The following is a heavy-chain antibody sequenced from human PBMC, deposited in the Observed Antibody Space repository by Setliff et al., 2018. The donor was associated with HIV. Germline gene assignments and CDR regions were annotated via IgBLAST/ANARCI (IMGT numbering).Heavy chain of an antibody. J-gene: IGHJ5*02. D-gene: IGHD1-26*01. V-gene: IGHV3-7*03. CDR2: IKQDGSEI. CDR1: GFSFSNYW. CDR3: ANLWEMGA. Sequence: GGSLRLSCAASGFSFSNYWMDWVRQAPGKGLEWVATIKQDGSEIYHVDSVKGRFTSSRDNARTSLYLEMSSLRAEDTAVYLCANLWEMGAWGQGTLVTVSS.